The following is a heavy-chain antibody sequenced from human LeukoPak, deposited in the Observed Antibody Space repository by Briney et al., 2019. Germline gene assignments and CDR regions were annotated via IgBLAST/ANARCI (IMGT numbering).Heavy chain of an antibody. CDR1: GFTFSSYA. D-gene: IGHD4-11*01. V-gene: IGHV3-30*02. J-gene: IGHJ1*01. CDR3: AKDQLQSYYFQH. Sequence: GRSLRLSCAASGFTFSSYAMHWVRQAPGKGLEWVAFIRYDGSNKYYADSVKGRFTISRDNSKNTLYLQMNSLRAEDTAVYYCAKDQLQSYYFQHWGQGTLVTVSS. CDR2: IRYDGSNK.